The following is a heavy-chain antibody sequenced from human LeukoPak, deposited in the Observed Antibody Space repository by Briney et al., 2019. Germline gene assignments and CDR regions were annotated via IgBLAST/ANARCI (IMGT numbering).Heavy chain of an antibody. CDR3: ARWGYCSGGSCYATDRFYDY. V-gene: IGHV1-2*02. J-gene: IGHJ4*02. Sequence: ASVKVSCKVSGYTLTELSMNWVRQAPGQGLEWMGWINPNSGGTNYAQKFQGRVTMTRDTSISTAYMELSRLRSDDTAVYYCARWGYCSGGSCYATDRFYDYWGQGTLVTVSS. CDR2: INPNSGGT. D-gene: IGHD2-15*01. CDR1: GYTLTELS.